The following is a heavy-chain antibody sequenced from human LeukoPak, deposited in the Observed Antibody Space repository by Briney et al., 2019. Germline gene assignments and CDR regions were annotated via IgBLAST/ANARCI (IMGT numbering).Heavy chain of an antibody. V-gene: IGHV3-7*03. D-gene: IGHD6-13*01. CDR2: IKQDGSEK. CDR1: GFSFSDYW. Sequence: GGSLRLSCAASGFSFSDYWMSWVRQAPGKGLEWVANIKQDGSEKYYVDSVRGRFTISRDDARNSLYLQMNSLRAEDTAVYYCARDRGASTWYKVFDYWGQGTLVTVSS. J-gene: IGHJ4*02. CDR3: ARDRGASTWYKVFDY.